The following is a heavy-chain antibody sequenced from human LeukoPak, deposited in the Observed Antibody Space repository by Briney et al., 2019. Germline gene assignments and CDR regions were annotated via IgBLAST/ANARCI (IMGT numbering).Heavy chain of an antibody. D-gene: IGHD2-8*01. CDR2: IHYTGST. J-gene: IGHJ4*02. CDR3: AKVLSVYDGQFDY. Sequence: PSETLSLTCTVSGGSISSTSYYWGWIRQPPGKGLEWIGSIHYTGSTYYNLSLKSRVTISVDTSKTQFSLKLTSVTAADTAVYYCAKVLSVYDGQFDYWGQGALVTVSS. V-gene: IGHV4-39*01. CDR1: GGSISSTSYY.